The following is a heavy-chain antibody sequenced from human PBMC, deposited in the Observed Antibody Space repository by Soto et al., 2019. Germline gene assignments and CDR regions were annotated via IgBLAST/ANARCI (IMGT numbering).Heavy chain of an antibody. CDR1: GGSFSLYY. J-gene: IGHJ4*02. Sequence: QVQLQQWGAGLLKPSETLSLTCVVYGGSFSLYYWSWLRQPPGKGLEWIGEINDSGSTNYNPSLKSRVTISLDTSKNPFYLKLRSVTAADTAVYFCARGFSHWGQGTLVTVSS. V-gene: IGHV4-34*01. CDR2: INDSGST. CDR3: ARGFSH.